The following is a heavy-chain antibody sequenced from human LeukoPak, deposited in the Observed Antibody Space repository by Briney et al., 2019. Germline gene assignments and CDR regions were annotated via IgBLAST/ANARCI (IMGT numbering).Heavy chain of an antibody. Sequence: PSETLSLTCAVSGGSISSSNWWSWVRQPPGKGLEWIGEICHSGSTNYNPSLKSRITISVDTSKNQFSLKLSSVAAADTAVYYCARESSDWLFDFWGQGTLVTVSS. CDR1: GGSISSSNW. CDR2: ICHSGST. D-gene: IGHD6-25*01. J-gene: IGHJ4*02. V-gene: IGHV4-4*02. CDR3: ARESSDWLFDF.